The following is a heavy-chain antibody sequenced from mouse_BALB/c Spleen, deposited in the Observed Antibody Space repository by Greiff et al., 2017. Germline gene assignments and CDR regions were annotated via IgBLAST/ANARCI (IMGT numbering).Heavy chain of an antibody. Sequence: VQLQQPGAELVMPGASVKMSCKASGYTFTDYWMHWVKQRPGQGLEWIGAIDTSDSYTSYNQKFKGKATLTVDESSSTAYMQLSSLTSEDSAVYYGARRGYGDYYAMDYWGQGTSVTVCS. D-gene: IGHD1-2*01. J-gene: IGHJ4*01. CDR3: ARRGYGDYYAMDY. CDR1: GYTFTDYW. CDR2: IDTSDSYT. V-gene: IGHV1-69*01.